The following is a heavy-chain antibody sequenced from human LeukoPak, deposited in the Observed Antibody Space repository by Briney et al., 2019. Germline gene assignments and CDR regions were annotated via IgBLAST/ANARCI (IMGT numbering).Heavy chain of an antibody. CDR1: GGSLSGYY. CDR2: INHSGST. CDR3: ARGRVGDYAYFDY. V-gene: IGHV4-34*01. J-gene: IGHJ4*02. Sequence: SETLSLTCAVYGGSLSGYYWSWIRQPPGKGLEWIGEINHSGSTNYNPSLKSRVTISVDTSKNQFSLKLSSVTAADTAVYYCARGRVGDYAYFDYWGQGTLVTVSS. D-gene: IGHD4-17*01.